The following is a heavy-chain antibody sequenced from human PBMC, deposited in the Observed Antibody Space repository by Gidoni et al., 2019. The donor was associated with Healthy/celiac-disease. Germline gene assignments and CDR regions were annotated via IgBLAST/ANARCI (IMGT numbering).Heavy chain of an antibody. CDR3: ARTVVAAIVGAIDI. D-gene: IGHD2-15*01. CDR2: IYTGDSDT. CDR1: GYRCTSYW. Sequence: EVQLVQSGAGAKKPGESLKNPCKGSGYRCTSYWLGWVRQMPVKGLEWMGIIYTGDSDTRYSPSFQGQVTISADKSISTAYLQWSSLKASDTAMYYCARTVVAAIVGAIDIWGQGTMVTVSS. V-gene: IGHV5-51*01. J-gene: IGHJ3*02.